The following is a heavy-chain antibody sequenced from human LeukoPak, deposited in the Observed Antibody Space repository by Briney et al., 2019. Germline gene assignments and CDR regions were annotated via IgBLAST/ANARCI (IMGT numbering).Heavy chain of an antibody. D-gene: IGHD2-15*01. Sequence: AASVKVSCKASGYTFTSYGISWVRQAPGQGLEWVGWISAYNGNTNYAQNLQGRVTMTTDTSTSIAYMELRSLRSDDAAVYYCARPSSGGSLDYWGQGTLVTVSS. CDR3: ARPSSGGSLDY. CDR2: ISAYNGNT. J-gene: IGHJ4*02. CDR1: GYTFTSYG. V-gene: IGHV1-18*04.